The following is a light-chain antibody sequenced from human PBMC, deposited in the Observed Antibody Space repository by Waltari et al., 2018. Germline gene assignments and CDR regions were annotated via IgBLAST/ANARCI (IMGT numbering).Light chain of an antibody. CDR2: DAS. J-gene: IGKJ2*01. CDR3: QQRTT. V-gene: IGKV3-11*01. CDR1: QSVGKF. Sequence: DIVLTQSPATLSLSPGERATLSCRASQSVGKFVDWYQQTPGQAPRLLLYDASIRATGIPARFSGSGSGTDFTLTISSLEPEDFAVYYCQQRTTFGQGTKLEIK.